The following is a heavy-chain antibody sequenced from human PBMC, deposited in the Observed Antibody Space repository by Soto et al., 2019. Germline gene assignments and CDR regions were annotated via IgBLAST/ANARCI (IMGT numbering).Heavy chain of an antibody. V-gene: IGHV3-21*01. CDR1: GFTFSSYS. D-gene: IGHD3-10*01. CDR2: ISSSSSYI. J-gene: IGHJ6*02. Sequence: EVQLVESGGGLVKPGGSLRLSCAASGFTFSSYSMNWVRQAPGKGLEWVSSISSSSSYIYYADSVKGRLTISRDNAKNSLYLQMNSLSAEDTAVYYCARDTSVGSGYYYGMDVWGQGTTVTVSS. CDR3: ARDTSVGSGYYYGMDV.